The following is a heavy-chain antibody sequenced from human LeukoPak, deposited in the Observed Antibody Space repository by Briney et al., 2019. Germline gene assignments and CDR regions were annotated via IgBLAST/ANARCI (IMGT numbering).Heavy chain of an antibody. CDR1: GFTFSSYA. Sequence: PGGSLRLSCAASGFTFSSYAMHWVRQARGKGLEWVAVISYDGSNKYYADSVKGRFTISRDNSKNTLYLQMNSLRAEDTAVYYCARPHSGSSPYWYFDLWGRGTLVTASS. CDR2: ISYDGSNK. CDR3: ARPHSGSSPYWYFDL. D-gene: IGHD3-10*01. J-gene: IGHJ2*01. V-gene: IGHV3-30*04.